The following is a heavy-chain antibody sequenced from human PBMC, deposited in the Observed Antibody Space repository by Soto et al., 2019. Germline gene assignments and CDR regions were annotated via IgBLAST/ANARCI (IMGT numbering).Heavy chain of an antibody. Sequence: SVKDSSKASGGTFSSYSISWVRHAPGQGLEWMGRIIPILGIANYAQKFQGRVTITADKSTSTAYMELSSLRSEDTAVYYCATPDPANYYYYGMDVWGQGTTVTVSS. V-gene: IGHV1-69*02. J-gene: IGHJ6*02. D-gene: IGHD6-25*01. CDR2: IIPILGIA. CDR1: GGTFSSYS. CDR3: ATPDPANYYYYGMDV.